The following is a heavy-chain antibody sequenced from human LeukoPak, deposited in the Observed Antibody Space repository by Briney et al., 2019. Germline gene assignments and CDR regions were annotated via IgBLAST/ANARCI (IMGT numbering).Heavy chain of an antibody. J-gene: IGHJ4*02. CDR1: GYTFTNYE. CDR3: GRGLGTYDSSELTWPMISF. V-gene: IGHV1-8*01. CDR2: MNPDSGDT. Sequence: SVKVSCKASGYTFTNYEINWVRQATGQGLEWMGWMNPDSGDTAYAHMFQGRITMTRSTSITTAYMELSSLRSEDTAVYYCGRGLGTYDSSELTWPMISFWGQGTVVAVSS. D-gene: IGHD3-22*01.